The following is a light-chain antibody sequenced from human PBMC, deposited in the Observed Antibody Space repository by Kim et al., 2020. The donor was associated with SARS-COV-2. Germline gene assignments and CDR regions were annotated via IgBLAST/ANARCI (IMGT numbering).Light chain of an antibody. J-gene: IGKJ1*01. CDR3: QQSYSTPRKT. CDR2: AAS. Sequence: DIQMTQSPSSLSASVGDRVTITCRASQSISSYLNWYQQKPAKAPKLLIYAASSLQSGVPSRFSGSGSGTDFTLTISSLQPEDFATYYCQQSYSTPRKTFGQGTKVDIK. CDR1: QSISSY. V-gene: IGKV1-39*01.